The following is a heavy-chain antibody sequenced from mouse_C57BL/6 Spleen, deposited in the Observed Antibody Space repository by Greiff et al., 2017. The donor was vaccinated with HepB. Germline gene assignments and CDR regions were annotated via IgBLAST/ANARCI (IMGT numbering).Heavy chain of an antibody. CDR2: INPSNGGT. CDR1: GYTFTSYW. Sequence: VQLQQPGTELVKPGASVKLSCKASGYTFTSYWMHWVKPRPGQGLEWIGNINPSNGGTTYNETFKSKATLTVDKSSSTAYMQLSSLTSEDSAVYYCARDTVIVTTSYYAMDYWGQGTSVTVSS. D-gene: IGHD2-5*01. J-gene: IGHJ4*01. CDR3: ARDTVIVTTSYYAMDY. V-gene: IGHV1-53*01.